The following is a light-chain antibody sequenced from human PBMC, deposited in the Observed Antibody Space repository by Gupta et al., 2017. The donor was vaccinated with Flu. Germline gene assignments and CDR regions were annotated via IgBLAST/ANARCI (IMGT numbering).Light chain of an antibody. J-gene: IGLJ3*02. CDR3: GTWDSSLSAGV. CDR1: SSNIGNNY. V-gene: IGLV1-51*01. Sequence: QSVLPQPPSVSAAPGHTVTISCSGSSSNIGNNYVSWYQQLPGTAPKLLIYDNNKRPSGIPDRFSGSKSGTSATLGITGLQTGDEADYYCGTWDSSLSAGVFGGETKLTVL. CDR2: DNN.